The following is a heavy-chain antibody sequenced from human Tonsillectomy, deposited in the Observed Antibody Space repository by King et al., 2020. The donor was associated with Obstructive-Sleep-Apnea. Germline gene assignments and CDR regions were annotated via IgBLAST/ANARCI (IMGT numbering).Heavy chain of an antibody. CDR1: GFTFSSYA. Sequence: VQLVESGGGLVQPGGSLRLSCAASGFTFSSYAMSWVRQAPGKGREWVSAISGSGGRTNNADSVKGRFPISRDNSKNTLYLQMNSLRAEDTAVYYCAKDLDFWSGYYTGILDYWGQGTLVTVSS. D-gene: IGHD3-3*01. CDR2: ISGSGGRT. V-gene: IGHV3-23*04. CDR3: AKDLDFWSGYYTGILDY. J-gene: IGHJ4*02.